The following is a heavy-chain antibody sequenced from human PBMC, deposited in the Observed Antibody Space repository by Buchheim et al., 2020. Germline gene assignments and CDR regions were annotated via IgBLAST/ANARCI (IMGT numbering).Heavy chain of an antibody. J-gene: IGHJ4*02. CDR1: GFIFKDYW. V-gene: IGHV3-7*01. CDR3: AGVRISSIRDFDY. CDR2: IKQDGSEK. Sequence: EVQLVESGGGLVQPGGSLRLSCAASGFIFKDYWMTWVRQAPGKGLEWVANIKQDGSEKYYVDSVKGRFTISRDNAKNSLYLQMNSLRAEDTAVYYCAGVRISSIRDFDYWGQGTL. D-gene: IGHD6-13*01.